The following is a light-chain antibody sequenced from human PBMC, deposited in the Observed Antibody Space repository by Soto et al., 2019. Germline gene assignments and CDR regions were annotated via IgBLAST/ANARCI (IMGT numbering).Light chain of an antibody. V-gene: IGKV1-5*01. J-gene: IGKJ1*01. CDR1: QSISSW. Sequence: DIQMTQSPSTLSASVGDRVTITCRASQSISSWLAWYQQKPGKAPKLLIYDASSLESGVPSRFSGSGPGTEFTLTISSLQPDDFATYYCQQYNSYCTFGQGTKVDIK. CDR2: DAS. CDR3: QQYNSYCT.